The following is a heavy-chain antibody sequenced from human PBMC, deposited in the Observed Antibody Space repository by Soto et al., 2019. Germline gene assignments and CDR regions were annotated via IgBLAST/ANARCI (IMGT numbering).Heavy chain of an antibody. CDR3: ARDLTGRISSIDV. V-gene: IGHV3-30-3*01. D-gene: IGHD7-27*01. J-gene: IGHJ6*02. CDR2: ISYDGSNK. CDR1: GFTFSSYA. Sequence: QVQLVESGGGVVQPGRSLRLSCAASGFTFSSYAMHWVRQDPGKGLEWVAVISYDGSNKYYADSVKGRFTISRDNSKNTLYLQMNSLRAEDTAAYYCARDLTGRISSIDVWGQGTTVTVSS.